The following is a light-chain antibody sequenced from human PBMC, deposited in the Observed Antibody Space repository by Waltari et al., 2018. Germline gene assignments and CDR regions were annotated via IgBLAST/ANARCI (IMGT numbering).Light chain of an antibody. CDR1: QSISSW. V-gene: IGKV1-5*03. CDR3: QQYDYYPYT. Sequence: DIQMNQSPSTLSASVGDRITITCRASQSISSWLAWYQQKPGKAPNLLIYEASRLETGVPSRFSGRGSGTAFTLTINSLQPDDYATYYCQQYDYYPYTFGQGTRLDIK. J-gene: IGKJ2*01. CDR2: EAS.